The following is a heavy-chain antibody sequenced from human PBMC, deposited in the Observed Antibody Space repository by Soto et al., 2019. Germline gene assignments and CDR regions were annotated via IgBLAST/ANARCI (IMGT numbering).Heavy chain of an antibody. J-gene: IGHJ6*02. CDR3: ARVNWNLGYYGMDV. CDR1: GDSVSSNTAS. V-gene: IGHV6-1*01. D-gene: IGHD1-7*01. CDR2: TYYRSKWYN. Sequence: SQTLSLTCAISGDSVSSNTASWNWIRQSPSRGLEWLGRTYYRSKWYNDYAVSVKSRITINPDTSKNQFSLQLNSVTPEDTAVYYCARVNWNLGYYGMDVWGQGTTVTVSS.